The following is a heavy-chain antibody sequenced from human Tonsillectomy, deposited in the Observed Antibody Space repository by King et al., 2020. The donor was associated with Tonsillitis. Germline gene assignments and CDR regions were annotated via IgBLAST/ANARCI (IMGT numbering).Heavy chain of an antibody. CDR2: IYYSGST. CDR3: ARLFPLTTVEPSYYFDY. V-gene: IGHV4-39*07. J-gene: IGHJ4*02. Sequence: QLQESGPGLVKPSETLSLTCTVSGGSISSSSYYWGWIRQPPGKGLEWIGSIYYSGSTYYNPSLKSRVTISVDTSKNQFSLKLSSVTPAATAVYYCARLFPLTTVEPSYYFDYWGQGTLVTVSS. D-gene: IGHD4-23*01. CDR1: GGSISSSSYY.